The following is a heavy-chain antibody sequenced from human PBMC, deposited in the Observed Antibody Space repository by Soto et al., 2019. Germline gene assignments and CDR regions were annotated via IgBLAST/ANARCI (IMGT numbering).Heavy chain of an antibody. D-gene: IGHD3-22*01. V-gene: IGHV1-46*01. CDR3: AREIVVAAFDI. CDR1: GYTFTRYY. CDR2: INPSGGST. Sequence: ASVKGSCTASGYTFTRYYMDWVRQAPGQGLEWMGIINPSGGSTSYAQKFQGRVTMTRGTSTSTVYMELSSLRSEDTAVYYCAREIVVAAFDIWGQGTMVTVSS. J-gene: IGHJ3*02.